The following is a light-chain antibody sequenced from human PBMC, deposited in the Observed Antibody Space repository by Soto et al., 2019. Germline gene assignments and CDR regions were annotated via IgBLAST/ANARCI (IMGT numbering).Light chain of an antibody. CDR3: GTWDGSLSAGV. J-gene: IGLJ3*02. V-gene: IGLV1-51*01. CDR2: DNN. CDR1: SSNIGNNY. Sequence: QSVLTQPPSVSAAPGQKVTISCSGSSSNIGNNYVSWYQQLPGTAPKLLIYDNNKRPSGIPDRFSGSKSGTSATLGITGLQTGDEADYYCGTWDGSLSAGVFAGGTKVTVL.